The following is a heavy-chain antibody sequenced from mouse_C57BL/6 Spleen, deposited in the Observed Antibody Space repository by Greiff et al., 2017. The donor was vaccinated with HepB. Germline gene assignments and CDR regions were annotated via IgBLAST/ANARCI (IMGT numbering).Heavy chain of an antibody. D-gene: IGHD2-5*01. CDR2: INPSTGGT. V-gene: IGHV1-42*01. CDR1: GYSFTGYY. Sequence: EVQLQQSGPELVKPGASVKISCKASGYSFTGYYMNWVKQSPEKSLEWIGEINPSTGGTTYNQKFKAKATLTVDKSSSTAYMQLKSLTSEDSAVYYCARRFYSNSFAYWGQGTLVTVSA. J-gene: IGHJ3*01. CDR3: ARRFYSNSFAY.